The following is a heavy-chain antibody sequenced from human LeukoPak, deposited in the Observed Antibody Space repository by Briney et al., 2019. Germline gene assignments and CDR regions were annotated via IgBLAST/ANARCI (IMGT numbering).Heavy chain of an antibody. V-gene: IGHV1-18*01. Sequence: ASVKVSCKASGYTFTSYGISWVRQAPGQGLEWMGLISAFNGNTNYVQKPQGRVTMTTDTSTSTAYMELRSLRSDDTAVYYCARVYGSGNPTRHWGQGTLVTVSS. CDR1: GYTFTSYG. D-gene: IGHD3-10*01. J-gene: IGHJ4*02. CDR2: ISAFNGNT. CDR3: ARVYGSGNPTRH.